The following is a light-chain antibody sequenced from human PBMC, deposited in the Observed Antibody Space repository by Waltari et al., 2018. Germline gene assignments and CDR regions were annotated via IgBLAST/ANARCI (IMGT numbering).Light chain of an antibody. Sequence: QSALTQPRSVSGSPGQSVTLSCSGTRGDVGAYDYVSWYQQRPGKPPKLIIYDVTQRPSGVPDRFSGSKSDNKASLTISGLQADDEADYYCCSYAGRYTNYVFGSGTRVTVL. CDR2: DVT. J-gene: IGLJ1*01. CDR1: RGDVGAYDY. CDR3: CSYAGRYTNYV. V-gene: IGLV2-11*01.